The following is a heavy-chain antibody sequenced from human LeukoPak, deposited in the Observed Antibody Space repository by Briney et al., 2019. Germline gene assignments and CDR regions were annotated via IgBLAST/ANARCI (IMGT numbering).Heavy chain of an antibody. J-gene: IGHJ4*02. CDR3: ARHDWNMGPVGY. CDR1: GYSISSGYY. V-gene: IGHV4-38-2*01. CDR2: IYHSGST. D-gene: IGHD1/OR15-1a*01. Sequence: PSETLSLTCAVSGYSISSGYYCGWIRQPPGKGLEWIGSIYHSGSTYYNPSLKSRVTISVDTSKNQFSLKLSSVTAADTAVYYCARHDWNMGPVGYWAQRTLVTVSS.